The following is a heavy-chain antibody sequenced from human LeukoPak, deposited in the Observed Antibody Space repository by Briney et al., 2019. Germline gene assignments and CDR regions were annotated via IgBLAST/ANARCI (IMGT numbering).Heavy chain of an antibody. V-gene: IGHV3-73*01. J-gene: IGHJ3*02. CDR1: GLTFSDSP. D-gene: IGHD2/OR15-2a*01. Sequence: GGSLRLSCAASGLTFSDSPMHWVRQASGKGLEWVGRIRTKANNYATSYAASVQGRFTISRDDSKNMAYLQLNSLKTEDTAVYYCTRVNPSSDTYYDALDIWGQGTMVTVSS. CDR2: IRTKANNYAT. CDR3: TRVNPSSDTYYDALDI.